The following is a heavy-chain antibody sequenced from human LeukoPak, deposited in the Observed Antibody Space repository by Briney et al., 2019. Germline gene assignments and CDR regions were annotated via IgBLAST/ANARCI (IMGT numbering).Heavy chain of an antibody. Sequence: GGSLRLSCAASGFTFSSYWMHWVRQAPGEGLVWVSRINSDGSSTSYADSVKGRFTVSRDNAKNTLYLQMNSLRAEDTAVYYCARATGGYYSLGYWGQGTLVTVSS. CDR2: INSDGSST. CDR3: ARATGGYYSLGY. D-gene: IGHD1-26*01. J-gene: IGHJ4*02. CDR1: GFTFSSYW. V-gene: IGHV3-74*01.